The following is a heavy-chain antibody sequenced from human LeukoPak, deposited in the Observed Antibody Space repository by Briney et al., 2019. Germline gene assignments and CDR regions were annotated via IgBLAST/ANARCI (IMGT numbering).Heavy chain of an antibody. CDR3: AKVGPSGSYDY. CDR2: ISSSSSTI. J-gene: IGHJ4*02. V-gene: IGHV3-48*04. CDR1: GFTFSSYS. Sequence: GGSLRLSCAASGFTFSSYSMNWVRQAPGKGLEWVSYISSSSSTIYYADSVKGRFTISRDNAKNSLYLQMNSLRAEDMALYYCAKVGPSGSYDYWGQGTLVTVSS. D-gene: IGHD1-26*01.